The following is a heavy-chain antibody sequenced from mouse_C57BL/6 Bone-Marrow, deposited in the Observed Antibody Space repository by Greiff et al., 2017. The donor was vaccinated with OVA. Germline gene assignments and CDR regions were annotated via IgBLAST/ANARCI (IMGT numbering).Heavy chain of an antibody. CDR1: GYTFTSYW. CDR3: ARSGPDGSNYGGFAMDY. D-gene: IGHD1-1*01. CDR2: INPSNGGT. V-gene: IGHV1-53*01. Sequence: QVQLQQPGTELVKPGASVKLSCTASGYTFTSYWMHWVKQRPGQGLEWIGNINPSNGGTNYNETFKSKATLTVDKSSSTAYLQLSSLTSEDSAVYYCARSGPDGSNYGGFAMDYWGQGTSVTVSA. J-gene: IGHJ4*01.